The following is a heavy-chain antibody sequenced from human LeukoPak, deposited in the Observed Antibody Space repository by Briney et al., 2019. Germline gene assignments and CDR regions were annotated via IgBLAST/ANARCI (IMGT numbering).Heavy chain of an antibody. D-gene: IGHD3-9*01. CDR3: ARGYVLRYFDY. J-gene: IGHJ4*02. CDR1: GFTFSSYA. V-gene: IGHV3-30-3*01. CDR2: ISYDGSNK. Sequence: GRSLRLSCAASGFTFSSYAMHWVRQAPGKGLEWVAVISYDGSNKYYADSVKGRFTISRDNSKNTLYLQMNSLRAEDTAVYYCARGYVLRYFDYWGQGTLVTVSS.